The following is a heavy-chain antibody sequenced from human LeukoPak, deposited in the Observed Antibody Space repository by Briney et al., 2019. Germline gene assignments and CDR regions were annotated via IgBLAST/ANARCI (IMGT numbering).Heavy chain of an antibody. CDR1: GYTFTGYY. Sequence: ASVKVSCKASGYTFTGYYMHWVRQAPGQGLEWMGRINPNSGGTNYAQKFQGRVAMTRDTSISTAYMELSRLRSDDTAVYYCARVQGGYSSGFSEPFDPWGQGTLVTVSS. J-gene: IGHJ5*02. V-gene: IGHV1-2*06. CDR3: ARVQGGYSSGFSEPFDP. D-gene: IGHD6-25*01. CDR2: INPNSGGT.